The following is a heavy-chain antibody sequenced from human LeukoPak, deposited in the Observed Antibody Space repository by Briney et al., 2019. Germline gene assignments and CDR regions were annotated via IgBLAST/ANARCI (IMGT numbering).Heavy chain of an antibody. CDR3: AMYVQLERLGLVDY. CDR2: IYHSGST. CDR1: GGSISNSNW. J-gene: IGHJ4*02. D-gene: IGHD1-1*01. Sequence: SETLSLTCAVSGGSISNSNWWSWVRQPPGKGLEWIGEIYHSGSTNYNPSLKSRVTISVDKSKNQFSLKLSSVTAADTAVYYCAMYVQLERLGLVDYWGQGTLVTVSS. V-gene: IGHV4-4*02.